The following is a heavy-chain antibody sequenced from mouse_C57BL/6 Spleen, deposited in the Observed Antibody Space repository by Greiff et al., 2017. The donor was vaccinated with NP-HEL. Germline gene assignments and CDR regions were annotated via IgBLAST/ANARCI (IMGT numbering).Heavy chain of an antibody. J-gene: IGHJ4*01. Sequence: EVKVVESGPELVKPGASVKISCKASGYSFTDYNMNWVKQSNGKSLEWIGVINPNYGTTSYNQKFKGKATLTVDQSSSTAYMQLNSLTSEDSAVYYCARGGYYSNLYAMDYWGQGTSVTVSS. V-gene: IGHV1-39*01. CDR3: ARGGYYSNLYAMDY. D-gene: IGHD2-5*01. CDR2: INPNYGTT. CDR1: GYSFTDYN.